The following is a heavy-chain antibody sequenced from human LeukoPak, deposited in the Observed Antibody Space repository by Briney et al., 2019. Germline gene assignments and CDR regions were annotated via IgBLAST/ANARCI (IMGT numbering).Heavy chain of an antibody. D-gene: IGHD2/OR15-2a*01. J-gene: IGHJ4*02. CDR1: GFTFDNYA. V-gene: IGHV3-23*01. Sequence: GGSLRLSCAASGFTFDNYAMAWVRQGPGKGLEWISAITGGPGKGLEWISALSGGVTYYADSVKGRFTISRDNSKNTLYLQMNSLRAEDTAVYYCAREHHSMGNDYWGQGTLVTVSS. CDR2: ITGGPGKGLEWISALSGGVT. CDR3: AREHHSMGNDY.